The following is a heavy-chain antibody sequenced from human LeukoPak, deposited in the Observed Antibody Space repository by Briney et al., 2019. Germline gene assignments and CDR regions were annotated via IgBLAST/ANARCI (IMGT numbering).Heavy chain of an antibody. V-gene: IGHV4-59*01. Sequence: PSETLSLTCSISGGSISTYYWTWIRQPPGKGLEWIGYIYFSGNTAYRSSLRSRVAISVDTSKNQFSLKPTSVTAADTAIYYCARSTRNNDAFDLWGKGTWVAVS. CDR1: GGSISTYY. D-gene: IGHD1/OR15-1a*01. CDR2: IYFSGNT. CDR3: ARSTRNNDAFDL. J-gene: IGHJ3*01.